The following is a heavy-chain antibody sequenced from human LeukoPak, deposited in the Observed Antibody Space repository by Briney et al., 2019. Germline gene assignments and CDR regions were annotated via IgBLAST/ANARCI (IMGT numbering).Heavy chain of an antibody. CDR3: ARDRDVDYGNDGFDI. V-gene: IGHV3-53*01. CDR2: IYSGDNT. Sequence: PGGSLRLSCAASGFTVSSNYMSWVRQAPGKGLEWVSVIYSGDNTYYADSVKGRFTISRDNSKNTLYLHMNSLGAEDTAVYHCARDRDVDYGNDGFDIWGQGTTVTVSS. D-gene: IGHD4/OR15-4a*01. CDR1: GFTVSSNY. J-gene: IGHJ3*02.